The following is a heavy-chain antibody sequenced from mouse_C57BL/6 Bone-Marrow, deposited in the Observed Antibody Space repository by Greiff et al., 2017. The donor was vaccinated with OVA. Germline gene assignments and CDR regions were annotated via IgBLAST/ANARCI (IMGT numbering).Heavy chain of an antibody. J-gene: IGHJ2*01. CDR3: ARHEIYGNYFDY. Sequence: EVHLVESGGDLVKPGGSLKLSCAASGFTFSSYGMSWVRQTPDKRLEWVATISSGGSYTYYPDSVKGRFTISRDNAKNTLYLQMSSLKSEDTAMYYCARHEIYGNYFDYWGQGTTLTVSS. CDR2: ISSGGSYT. V-gene: IGHV5-6*01. D-gene: IGHD2-1*01. CDR1: GFTFSSYG.